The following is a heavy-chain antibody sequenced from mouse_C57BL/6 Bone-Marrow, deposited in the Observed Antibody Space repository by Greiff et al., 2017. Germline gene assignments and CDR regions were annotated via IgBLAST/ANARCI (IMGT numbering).Heavy chain of an antibody. CDR1: GYTFTSYW. CDR2: IYPGSGST. CDR3: ARDGYGSHYAMDY. Sequence: QVQLKQPGAELVKPGASVKMSCKASGYTFTSYWITWVKQRPGQGLEWIGDIYPGSGSTNYNEKFKSKATLTVDTSSSTAYMQLSSLTSEDSAVYYCARDGYGSHYAMDYWGQGTSVTVSS. V-gene: IGHV1-55*01. D-gene: IGHD1-1*01. J-gene: IGHJ4*01.